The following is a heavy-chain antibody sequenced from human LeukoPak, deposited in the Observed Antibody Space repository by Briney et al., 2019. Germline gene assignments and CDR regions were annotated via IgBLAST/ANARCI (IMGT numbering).Heavy chain of an antibody. CDR1: GFTFTKAW. D-gene: IGHD4-17*01. CDR3: AKDAEATVTPRGQYNWFDP. V-gene: IGHV3-15*01. CDR2: INPSSDGGTT. Sequence: PGGSLRLSCAASGFTFTKAWMSWVRQAPGKGLEWVGHINPSSDGGTTDYAAPVKGRFSISRDDSKNTLHLQMNSLRAEDTAVYYCAKDAEATVTPRGQYNWFDPWGQGTLVTVSS. J-gene: IGHJ5*02.